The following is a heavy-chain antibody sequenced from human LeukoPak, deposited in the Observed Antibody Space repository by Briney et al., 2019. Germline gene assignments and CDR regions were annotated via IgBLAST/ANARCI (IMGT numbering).Heavy chain of an antibody. D-gene: IGHD3-16*01. CDR2: IYSSGTT. V-gene: IGHV4-59*08. J-gene: IGHJ4*02. Sequence: SETLSLTCSVSGGSLSNHYWSWIRQPPGKGLEWIAHIYSSGTTTYNPSLKSRVTISLDTSKSQISLKVTSATAADTAVYYCARHLGVGSYPLDSWGQGTLVTVSS. CDR1: GGSLSNHY. CDR3: ARHLGVGSYPLDS.